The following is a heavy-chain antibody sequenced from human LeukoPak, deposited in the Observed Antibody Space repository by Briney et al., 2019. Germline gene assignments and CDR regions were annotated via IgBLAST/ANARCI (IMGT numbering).Heavy chain of an antibody. J-gene: IGHJ6*02. V-gene: IGHV3-33*08. CDR3: ARDILRRPTVTLLPYYYYGMDV. Sequence: GRSLRLSFAASGFTFSSYGMHWVRQAPGKGLEWVAVIWYDGSNKYYADSVKGRFTISRDNSKNTLYLQMNSLRAEDTAVYYCARDILRRPTVTLLPYYYYGMDVWGQGTTVTVSS. CDR2: IWYDGSNK. D-gene: IGHD4-17*01. CDR1: GFTFSSYG.